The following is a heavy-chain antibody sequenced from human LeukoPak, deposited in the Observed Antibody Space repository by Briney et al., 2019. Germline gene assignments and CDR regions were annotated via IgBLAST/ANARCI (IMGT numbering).Heavy chain of an antibody. CDR2: IIPILGIA. D-gene: IGHD6-19*01. CDR1: GGTFSSYA. CDR3: ARTVGIAVAGTLEDY. V-gene: IGHV1-69*10. J-gene: IGHJ4*02. Sequence: ASVKVSCKASGGTFSSYAISWVRQAPGQGLEWMGGIIPILGIANYAQKFQGRVTITADKSTSTAYMELSSLRSEDTAVYYCARTVGIAVAGTLEDYWGQGTLVTVSS.